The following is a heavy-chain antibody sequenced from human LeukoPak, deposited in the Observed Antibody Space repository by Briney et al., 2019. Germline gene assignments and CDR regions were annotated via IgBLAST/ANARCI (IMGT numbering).Heavy chain of an antibody. CDR3: GRGQWQELHDY. V-gene: IGHV1-8*01. D-gene: IGHD6-19*01. CDR2: MNPDSGNT. J-gene: IGHJ4*02. CDR1: GFIFTSYD. Sequence: ASVKVSCKTSGFIFTSYDIYWLRQAPGQGLEWMGWMNPDSGNTAYAQKFQGRVSMTRDTSISTAFMVLSSLTSDDTAVYYCGRGQWQELHDYWGQGTLVIVSS.